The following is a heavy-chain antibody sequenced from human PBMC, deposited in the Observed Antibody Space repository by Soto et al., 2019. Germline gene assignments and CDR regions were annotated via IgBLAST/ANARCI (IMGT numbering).Heavy chain of an antibody. V-gene: IGHV4-59*01. Sequence: QVQLQESGPGLVKPSETLSLTCTVSGGSISSYYWSWIRQPPGKGLEWIGYIYYSGSTNYNPSLKSRVTISVDTSKNQFSLKLSSVTAADTAVYYCARDGAYYDFWSDAGGFDPWGQGTLVTVSS. D-gene: IGHD3-3*01. CDR1: GGSISSYY. CDR2: IYYSGST. J-gene: IGHJ5*02. CDR3: ARDGAYYDFWSDAGGFDP.